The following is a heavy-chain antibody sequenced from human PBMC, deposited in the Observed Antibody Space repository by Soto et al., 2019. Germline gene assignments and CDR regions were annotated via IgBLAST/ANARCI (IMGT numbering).Heavy chain of an antibody. CDR3: ASILVGATTAFDD. CDR2: IWYDGSNK. D-gene: IGHD1-26*01. CDR1: GFTFSSYG. J-gene: IGHJ4*02. Sequence: GGSLRLSCAASGFTFSSYGMHWVRQAPGKGLEWVAVIWYDGSNKYYADSVKDRFTISRDNSKNTLYLQMNSLRAEDTAVYYCASILVGATTAFDDWGQGTLVTVSS. V-gene: IGHV3-33*01.